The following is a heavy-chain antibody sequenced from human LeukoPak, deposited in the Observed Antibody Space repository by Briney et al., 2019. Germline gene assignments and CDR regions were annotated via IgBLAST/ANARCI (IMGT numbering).Heavy chain of an antibody. D-gene: IGHD2-2*02. J-gene: IGHJ5*02. Sequence: PGGSLRLSCAASGFTFSSYSMNWVRQAPGKGLEWVSSISSSSSYIYYADSVKGRFTISRDNAKNSLYLQMNSLRAEDTAVYYCARTGCSRTSCYKGDWFDPWGQGTLVTVSS. CDR2: ISSSSSYI. CDR3: ARTGCSRTSCYKGDWFDP. CDR1: GFTFSSYS. V-gene: IGHV3-21*01.